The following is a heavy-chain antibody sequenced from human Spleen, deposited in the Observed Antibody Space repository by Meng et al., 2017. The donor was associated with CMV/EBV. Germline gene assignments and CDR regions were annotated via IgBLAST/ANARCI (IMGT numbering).Heavy chain of an antibody. D-gene: IGHD3-3*01. CDR2: IRYDGSNK. CDR1: GFIFSSYG. CDR3: AKSNYDFWSGTDY. Sequence: GESLKISCAASGFIFSSYGMHWVRQAPGKGLEWVAFIRYDGSNKYYADSVKGRFTISRDNSKNTLYLQMNSLRAEDTAVYYCAKSNYDFWSGTDYWGQGTLVTVSS. J-gene: IGHJ4*02. V-gene: IGHV3-30*02.